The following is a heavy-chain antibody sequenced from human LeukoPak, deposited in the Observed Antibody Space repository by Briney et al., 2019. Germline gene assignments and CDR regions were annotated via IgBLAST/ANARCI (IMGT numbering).Heavy chain of an antibody. CDR2: IDHSGST. Sequence: SETLSLTCAVYGGSFSGYYWSWIRQPPGKGPEWIGEIDHSGSTNYNPSLKSRVTISVDTSKNQFSLKLSSVTAADTAVYYCAREGITMVRGVTNRYNWFDPWGQGTLVTVPS. D-gene: IGHD3-10*01. V-gene: IGHV4-34*01. CDR3: AREGITMVRGVTNRYNWFDP. J-gene: IGHJ5*02. CDR1: GGSFSGYY.